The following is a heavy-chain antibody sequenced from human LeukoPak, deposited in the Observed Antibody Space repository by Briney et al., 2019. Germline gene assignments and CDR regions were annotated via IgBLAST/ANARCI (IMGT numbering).Heavy chain of an antibody. CDR1: GGSISSGDYY. V-gene: IGHV4-30-4*01. Sequence: SETLSLTCTVSGGSISSGDYYWSWIRQPPGKGLEWIGYIYYSGSTYYNPSLKSRVTISVDTSKNQFSLKLSSVTAADTAVYYCASTVDTAMVSFDPWGQGTLVTVSS. CDR2: IYYSGST. D-gene: IGHD5-18*01. CDR3: ASTVDTAMVSFDP. J-gene: IGHJ5*02.